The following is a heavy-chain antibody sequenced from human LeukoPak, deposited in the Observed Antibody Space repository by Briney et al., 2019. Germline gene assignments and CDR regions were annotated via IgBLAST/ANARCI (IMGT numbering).Heavy chain of an antibody. CDR2: INPNSGGT. D-gene: IGHD6-6*01. CDR3: ARVIVGSSSSDIDY. Sequence: ASVKVSCKASGYTFTGYYLHWVRQAPGQGLEWMGWINPNSGGTNYAQKFQGRVTMTRDTSISTAYMELSRLRSDDTAVYYCARVIVGSSSSDIDYWGQGTPVTVSS. CDR1: GYTFTGYY. V-gene: IGHV1-2*02. J-gene: IGHJ4*02.